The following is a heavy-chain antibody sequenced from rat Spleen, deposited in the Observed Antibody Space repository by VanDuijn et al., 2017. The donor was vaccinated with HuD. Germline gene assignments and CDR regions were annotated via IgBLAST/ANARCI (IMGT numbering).Heavy chain of an antibody. CDR1: GYFITSNY. CDR3: ARDNSGYWYFDF. V-gene: IGHV3-1*01. Sequence: EVQLQESGPGLVKPSQSLSLTCSVTGYFITSNYWGWIRKFPGNKMEWMGYISYSGSTSYNPSLKSRISITRDTSKNQFFLQLNSVTTEDTATYYCARDNSGYWYFDFWGPGTMVTVSS. J-gene: IGHJ1*01. D-gene: IGHD1-10*01. CDR2: ISYSGST.